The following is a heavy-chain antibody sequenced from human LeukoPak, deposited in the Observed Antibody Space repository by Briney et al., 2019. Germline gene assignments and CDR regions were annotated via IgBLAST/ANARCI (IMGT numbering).Heavy chain of an antibody. D-gene: IGHD3-22*01. J-gene: IGHJ4*02. V-gene: IGHV3-30-3*01. Sequence: PGGSLKLSCAASGFTFSSYAMHWVRQAPGKGLEWVAVISYDGSNKYYADSVKGRFTISRDNSKNTLYLQMNSLRAEDTAVYYCARTFLYDTNDYYYNYWGQGTLVTVSS. CDR2: ISYDGSNK. CDR3: ARTFLYDTNDYYYNY. CDR1: GFTFSSYA.